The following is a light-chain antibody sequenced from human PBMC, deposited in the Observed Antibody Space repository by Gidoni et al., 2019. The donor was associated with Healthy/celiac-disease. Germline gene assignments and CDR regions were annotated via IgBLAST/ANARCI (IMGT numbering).Light chain of an antibody. CDR2: AAS. J-gene: IGKJ3*01. CDR1: QGISSY. CDR3: QQLNSYPFT. V-gene: IGKV1-9*01. Sequence: DIQLTQSPSFLSASVGDRVTITCWASQGISSYLALYQQKPGKAPKLLIYAASTLQSGVPSRCSSSGSGKEFTLTISSLQTEDVATYYWQQLNSYPFTFGPGTKVDIK.